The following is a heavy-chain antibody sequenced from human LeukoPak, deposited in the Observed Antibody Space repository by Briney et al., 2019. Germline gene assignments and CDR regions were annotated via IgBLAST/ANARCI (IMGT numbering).Heavy chain of an antibody. CDR2: ISRSSNYI. D-gene: IGHD3-10*01. CDR3: ARVATMVRVPLDALDI. CDR1: GFTFNTYN. V-gene: IGHV3-21*01. Sequence: GGSLRLSCAASGFTFNTYNMNWVRQAPGKGLEWVSSISRSSNYIYYADSVKGRFTISRDNAKNSLYLQMNSLRAEDTAVYYCARVATMVRVPLDALDIWGQGTMVSVSS. J-gene: IGHJ3*02.